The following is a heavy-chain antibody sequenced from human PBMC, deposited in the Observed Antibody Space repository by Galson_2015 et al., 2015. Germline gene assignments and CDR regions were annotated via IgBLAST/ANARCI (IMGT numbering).Heavy chain of an antibody. J-gene: IGHJ3*02. V-gene: IGHV3-30*03. CDR2: ISYDGSNK. CDR1: GFTFSSYG. CDR3: ARGYDILTGYYRHHGAFDI. Sequence: SLRLSCAASGFTFSSYGMHWVRQAPGKGLEWVAVISYDGSNKYYADSVKGRFTISRDNSKNTLYLQMNSLRAEDTAVYYCARGYDILTGYYRHHGAFDIWGQGTMVTVSS. D-gene: IGHD3-9*01.